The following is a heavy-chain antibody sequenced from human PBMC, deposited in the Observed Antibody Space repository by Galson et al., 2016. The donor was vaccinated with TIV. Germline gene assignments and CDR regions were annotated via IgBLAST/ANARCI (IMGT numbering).Heavy chain of an antibody. V-gene: IGHV3-30-3*01. J-gene: IGHJ4*02. Sequence: SLRLSCAASGFTFSSYALNWARQTPGKALEWVAVISYDGSNYADSVKGRFTISRDKAENTVYMQMNSLRAEDTAVYDWARPFNSYYLDFWGQGTLVTVSS. CDR1: GFTFSSYA. CDR2: ISYDGSN. CDR3: ARPFNSYYLDF.